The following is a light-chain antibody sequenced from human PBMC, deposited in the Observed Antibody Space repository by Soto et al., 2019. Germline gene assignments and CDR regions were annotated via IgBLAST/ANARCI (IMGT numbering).Light chain of an antibody. Sequence: EIVLTQSPATLSLSPGERATLSCRASQSVSSYLAWYQQKPGQAPRLLIYDACNRATGIPARFSGSGSGTDFTLTISSLEPEDFAVYYCQQRSNWPPLIPFGKGKGLEIK. CDR3: QQRSNWPPLIP. CDR2: DAC. J-gene: IGKJ5*01. CDR1: QSVSSY. V-gene: IGKV3-11*01.